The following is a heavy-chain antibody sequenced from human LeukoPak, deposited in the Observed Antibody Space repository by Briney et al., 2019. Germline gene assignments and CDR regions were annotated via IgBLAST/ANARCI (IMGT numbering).Heavy chain of an antibody. V-gene: IGHV3-9*01. Sequence: QPGGSLRLSCAASGFTFADYAMHWVRQAPGKGLEWVSGISWNSGSIGYADSVKGRFTISRDNAKNSLYLQMNSLRAEDTALYYCAKVLGIFGVIITGPFDYWGQGTLVTVSS. CDR3: AKVLGIFGVIITGPFDY. CDR2: ISWNSGSI. D-gene: IGHD3-3*01. CDR1: GFTFADYA. J-gene: IGHJ4*02.